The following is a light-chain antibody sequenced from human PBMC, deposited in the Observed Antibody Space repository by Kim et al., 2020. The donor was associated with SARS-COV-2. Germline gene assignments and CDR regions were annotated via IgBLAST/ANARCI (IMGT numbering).Light chain of an antibody. Sequence: VTISCTGSSSNIRAGYDVHWYQQLPGTAPNLLIYGNSNRPSGVPDRFSGSKSGTSASLAITGLQAEDEADYYCQSYDSSLSGYVVFGGGTQLTVL. CDR2: GNS. CDR3: QSYDSSLSGYVV. V-gene: IGLV1-40*01. J-gene: IGLJ2*01. CDR1: SSNIRAGYD.